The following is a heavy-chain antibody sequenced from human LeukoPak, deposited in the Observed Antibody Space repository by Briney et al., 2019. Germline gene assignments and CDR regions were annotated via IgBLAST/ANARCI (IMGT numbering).Heavy chain of an antibody. CDR1: GYNFDSYS. J-gene: IGHJ4*02. CDR2: ISPYNDNT. D-gene: IGHD1-1*01. Sequence: ASVKVSCKTSGYNFDSYSINWVRQAPGQGLEWMGWISPYNDNTKYAQKFQGRVTMTTDTSTRTVYMELSGLRSDDTAMYYCAKDLYPWQKATTLVDHWGQGTLVTVS. CDR3: AKDLYPWQKATTLVDH. V-gene: IGHV1-18*01.